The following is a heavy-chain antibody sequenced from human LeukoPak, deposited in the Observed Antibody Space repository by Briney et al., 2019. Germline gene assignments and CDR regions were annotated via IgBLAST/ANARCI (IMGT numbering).Heavy chain of an antibody. J-gene: IGHJ4*02. V-gene: IGHV1-69*05. CDR3: ARVDPDYGDYWYYFDY. D-gene: IGHD4-17*01. CDR1: GYTFTSYG. Sequence: ASVKVSCKASGYTFTSYGISWVRQAPGQGLEWMGGIIPIFGTANYAQKFQGRVTITTDESTSTAYMELSSLRSEDTAVYYCARVDPDYGDYWYYFDYWGQGTLVTVSS. CDR2: IIPIFGTA.